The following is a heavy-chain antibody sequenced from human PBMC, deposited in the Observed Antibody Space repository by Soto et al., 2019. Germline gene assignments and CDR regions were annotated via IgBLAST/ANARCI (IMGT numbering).Heavy chain of an antibody. CDR1: GFTFSSYT. Sequence: EVQLLESGGGLVEPGGSRRLSCAASGFTFSSYTMSWVRQAPGKGLEWVSTISGSGSSTYSADSVKGRFTISRDNAKNTLYLKMNSLRVEAPGISSGAKAWGIDYWGQGTLVTVSS. CDR2: ISGSGSST. D-gene: IGHD7-27*01. J-gene: IGHJ4*02. V-gene: IGHV3-23*01. CDR3: AKAWGIDY.